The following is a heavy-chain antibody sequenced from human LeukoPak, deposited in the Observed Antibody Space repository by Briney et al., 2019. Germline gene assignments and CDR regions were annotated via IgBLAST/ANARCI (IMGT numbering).Heavy chain of an antibody. CDR1: GFTFSGYW. Sequence: PGGSLRLSCAASGFTFSGYWMHWVRQAPGKGLEWVALISYDGNNIFYADSVKGRFTISRDNSKNTLYLQMNSLRVEDTALYYCAREMTTVVGKNFDYWGQGTLVTVSS. D-gene: IGHD4-23*01. CDR3: AREMTTVVGKNFDY. CDR2: ISYDGNNI. V-gene: IGHV3-30-3*01. J-gene: IGHJ4*02.